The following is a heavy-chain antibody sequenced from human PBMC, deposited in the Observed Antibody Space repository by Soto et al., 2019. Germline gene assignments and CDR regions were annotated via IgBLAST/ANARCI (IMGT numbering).Heavy chain of an antibody. V-gene: IGHV3-30*18. D-gene: IGHD6-19*01. Sequence: WGSLRLSCAASGFILNSYAMHWVRQAPGKGLEWVAVISFDGSNENFGDSVKGRFALTRDTSKNTLYLHMNDLRAEDTARYYCVKDRAVAGVFDYWGQGTLVTVSS. CDR1: GFILNSYA. CDR3: VKDRAVAGVFDY. J-gene: IGHJ4*02. CDR2: ISFDGSNE.